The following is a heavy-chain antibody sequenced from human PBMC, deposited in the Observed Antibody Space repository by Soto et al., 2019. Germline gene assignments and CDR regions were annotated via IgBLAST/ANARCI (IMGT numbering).Heavy chain of an antibody. CDR1: GFTFSSYE. J-gene: IGHJ6*02. V-gene: IGHV3-48*03. CDR2: ISSSGSTI. CDR3: ARTDCSSPHYYYHYGIEV. D-gene: IGHD6-13*01. Sequence: GGSLRLSCAASGFTFSSYEMNWVRQAPGKGLEWVSYISSSGSTIYYADSVKGRFTISRDNHKNSLYLQMNSLRAEDTAVYYCARTDCSSPHYYYHYGIEVLGQGDTVTVS.